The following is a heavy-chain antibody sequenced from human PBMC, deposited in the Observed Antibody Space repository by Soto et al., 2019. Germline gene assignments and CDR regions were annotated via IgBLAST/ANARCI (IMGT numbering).Heavy chain of an antibody. CDR3: ARDNTGLDY. D-gene: IGHD1-1*01. J-gene: IGHJ4*02. Sequence: QVHLVQSGAEVKKPGSSVKVSWKASGGAFTSYSFHWVRQAPGQGLEWMGGIIPMSGTTNYALKFQGRVTMTADVPTNTAYIELSSLRSEDTAIYYCARDNTGLDYWGQGTLVTVSS. CDR2: IIPMSGTT. V-gene: IGHV1-69*12. CDR1: GGAFTSYS.